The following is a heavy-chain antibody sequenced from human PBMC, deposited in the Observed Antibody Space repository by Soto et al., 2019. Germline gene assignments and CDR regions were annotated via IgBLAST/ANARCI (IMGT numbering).Heavy chain of an antibody. CDR2: IYYSGST. CDR3: ARVGYSSSWYRVWDY. D-gene: IGHD6-13*01. V-gene: IGHV4-39*01. Sequence: PSETLSLTCTVSGGSISSSGYYWGWIRQHPWKGLEWIGSIYYSGSTYYNPSLKSRVTISVDTSKNQFSLKLSSVTAADTAVYYCARVGYSSSWYRVWDYWCQGTLVTVSS. CDR1: GGSISSSGYY. J-gene: IGHJ4*02.